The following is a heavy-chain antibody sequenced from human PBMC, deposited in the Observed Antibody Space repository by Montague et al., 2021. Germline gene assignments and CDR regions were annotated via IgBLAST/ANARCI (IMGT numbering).Heavy chain of an antibody. J-gene: IGHJ4*02. CDR1: GGSISRSSYY. Sequence: ETLSLTCTVSGGSISRSSYYWGWIRQAPGKGLEWVANIKQDGSEKHYVDSVKGRFTISRDNAKNSLYLQMNSLRAEDTAVYFCARDQGQGYCGGDCYVGLDYWGQGTLVTVSS. D-gene: IGHD2-21*01. CDR3: ARDQGQGYCGGDCYVGLDY. V-gene: IGHV3-7*01. CDR2: IKQDGSEK.